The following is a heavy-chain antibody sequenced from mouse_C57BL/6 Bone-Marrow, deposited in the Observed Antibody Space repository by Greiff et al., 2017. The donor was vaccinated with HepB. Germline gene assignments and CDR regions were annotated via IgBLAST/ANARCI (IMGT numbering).Heavy chain of an antibody. J-gene: IGHJ4*01. CDR2: IDPSDSDT. CDR3: ARSWYGYPYAMDY. D-gene: IGHD2-2*01. Sequence: QVQLQQPGAELVRPGSSVKLSCKASGYTFTSYWMHWVKQRPIQGLEWIGNIDPSDSDTHYNQKFKDKATLTVDQSSSTAYMQLSSLTSEDSAVYYCARSWYGYPYAMDYWGRGTSVTVSS. V-gene: IGHV1-52*01. CDR1: GYTFTSYW.